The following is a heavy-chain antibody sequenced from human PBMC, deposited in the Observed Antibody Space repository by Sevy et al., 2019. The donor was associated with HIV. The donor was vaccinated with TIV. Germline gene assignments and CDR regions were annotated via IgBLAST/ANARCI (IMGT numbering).Heavy chain of an antibody. Sequence: GGSLRLSCAASGFTFSNYNMDWVRQAPGTGLEWVSYITFSSNTIYYADSVKGRFTISRDNAKKSLYLQMNSLRAEDTAVYYCGRHQLRVSATGFDYWGQGTLVTVSS. D-gene: IGHD6-13*01. CDR3: GRHQLRVSATGFDY. J-gene: IGHJ4*02. CDR2: ITFSSNTI. CDR1: GFTFSNYN. V-gene: IGHV3-48*01.